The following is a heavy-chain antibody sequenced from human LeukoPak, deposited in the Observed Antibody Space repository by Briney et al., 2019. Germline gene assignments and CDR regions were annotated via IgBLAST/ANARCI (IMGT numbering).Heavy chain of an antibody. V-gene: IGHV1-2*02. CDR1: GYLFTDYY. D-gene: IGHD3-16*01. CDR3: AKSIGGAFDY. CDR2: INPNGGGT. J-gene: IGHJ4*02. Sequence: PGASVKVSCKASGYLFTDYYMHWVRPAPGQGVEWIGWINPNGGGTKYAQKFQGRVTMTRDASVTTAYMELSGLTSDDTAVYYCAKSIGGAFDYWGQGTLVIVSS.